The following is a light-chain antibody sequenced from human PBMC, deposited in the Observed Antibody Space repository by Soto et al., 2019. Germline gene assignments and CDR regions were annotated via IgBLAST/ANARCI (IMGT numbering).Light chain of an antibody. Sequence: DIQMTQSPSTLSASVGDRVTITCRASQSISSWLAWYQQKPGKAPKLLIYKASSLESGVPSRFSGSGSGTEFTLTISSLQPDDFATYHCQQYNTYSWTFGQGTKVDTK. CDR3: QQYNTYSWT. CDR2: KAS. CDR1: QSISSW. J-gene: IGKJ1*01. V-gene: IGKV1-5*03.